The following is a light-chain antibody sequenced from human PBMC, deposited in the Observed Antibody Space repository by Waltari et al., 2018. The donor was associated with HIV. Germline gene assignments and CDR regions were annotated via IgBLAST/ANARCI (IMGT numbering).Light chain of an antibody. J-gene: IGLJ1*01. CDR3: AAWDDSLKGGA. V-gene: IGLV1-44*01. CDR1: TSNIGGNT. Sequence: QSVLAQPPSASGTPGQRVTISCSGSTSNIGGNTVSWYQQLPGTAPKLLIYSNNARPSGGPDRLSGSTSGTSASLVISVLQSEDEADYYCAAWDDSLKGGAFGTGTKVTVL. CDR2: SNN.